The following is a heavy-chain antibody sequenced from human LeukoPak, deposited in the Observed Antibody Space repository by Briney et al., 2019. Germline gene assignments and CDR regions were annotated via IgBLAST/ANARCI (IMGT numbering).Heavy chain of an antibody. Sequence: ASVKVSCKASGYTFTSYYMHWARQAPGQGLEWMGIINPSGGSTSYAQKFQGRVTMTRDTSTSTVYMELSSLRSEDTAVYYCARARRIVLMVYATDYWYFDLWGRGTLVTVSS. J-gene: IGHJ2*01. V-gene: IGHV1-46*01. CDR2: INPSGGST. D-gene: IGHD2-8*01. CDR3: ARARRIVLMVYATDYWYFDL. CDR1: GYTFTSYY.